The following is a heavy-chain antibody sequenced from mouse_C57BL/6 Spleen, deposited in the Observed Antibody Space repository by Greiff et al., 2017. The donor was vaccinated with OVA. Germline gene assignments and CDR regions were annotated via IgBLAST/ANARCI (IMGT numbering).Heavy chain of an antibody. Sequence: QVQLQQPGAELVRPGTSVKLSCKASGYTFTSYWMHWVKQRPGQGLEWIGVIDPSDSYTNYNQKFKGKATLTVDTSSSTAYMQLSSLTSEDSAVYDCASGGQLRAWFAYWGQGTLVTVSA. CDR1: GYTFTSYW. CDR2: IDPSDSYT. CDR3: ASGGQLRAWFAY. V-gene: IGHV1-59*01. J-gene: IGHJ3*01. D-gene: IGHD3-2*02.